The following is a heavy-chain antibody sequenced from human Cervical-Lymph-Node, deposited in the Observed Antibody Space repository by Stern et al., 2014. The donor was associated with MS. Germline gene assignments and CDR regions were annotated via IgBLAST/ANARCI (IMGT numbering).Heavy chain of an antibody. Sequence: VQLAESGAEVERPGASVKGSCKASGYTFTAYFLHWVRQAPGQGLEWMGWISPKTGSATYAQKFQDRVTMTRDTSINTGYMEVSSLRSDDTAVYYCARDRGSYSDYWGQGTLVAVSS. CDR2: ISPKTGSA. CDR1: GYTFTAYF. D-gene: IGHD1-26*01. V-gene: IGHV1-2*02. J-gene: IGHJ4*02. CDR3: ARDRGSYSDY.